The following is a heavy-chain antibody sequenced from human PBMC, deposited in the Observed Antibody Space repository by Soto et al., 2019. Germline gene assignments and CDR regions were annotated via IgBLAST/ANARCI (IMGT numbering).Heavy chain of an antibody. CDR1: GGSISSSSYY. CDR3: ARHQRSIVGATTSFDY. CDR2: IYYSWST. V-gene: IGHV4-39*01. J-gene: IGHJ4*02. Sequence: SETLSLTCTVSGGSISSSSYYWGWIRQPPGKWLEWIGIIYYSWSTYYNPSLKSRVTISVDTSKNQFSLKLSSVTAADTAFYYCARHQRSIVGATTSFDYWGQGTLVTVSS. D-gene: IGHD1-26*01.